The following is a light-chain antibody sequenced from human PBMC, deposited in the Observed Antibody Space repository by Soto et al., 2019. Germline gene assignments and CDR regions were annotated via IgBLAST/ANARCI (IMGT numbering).Light chain of an antibody. CDR3: ISYTSDAVRYV. J-gene: IGLJ1*01. CDR2: KVS. Sequence: QSVLTPPAGVSGSRGQSITISCTGSNSEVGIYDFVSWYQHNPDRAPKLIGSKVSHRHSGVYNRFSGSKSGNSSSLPISRLQSADEADYYCISYTSDAVRYVFATGPKATV. V-gene: IGLV2-14*01. CDR1: NSEVGIYDF.